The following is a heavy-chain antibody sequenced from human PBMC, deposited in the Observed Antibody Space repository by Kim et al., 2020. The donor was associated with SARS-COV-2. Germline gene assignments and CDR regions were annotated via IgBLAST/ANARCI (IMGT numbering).Heavy chain of an antibody. CDR1: GFTFSSYS. CDR3: ARDSGGWPYYYYYGMDV. Sequence: GGSLRLSCAASGFTFSSYSMNWVRQAPGKGLEWVSSISSSSYIYYAYSVKGRFTISRDNAKNSLYLQMNSLRAEDTAVYYCARDSGGWPYYYYYGMDVWGQGTTVTVSS. V-gene: IGHV3-21*01. CDR2: ISSSSYI. J-gene: IGHJ6*02. D-gene: IGHD6-19*01.